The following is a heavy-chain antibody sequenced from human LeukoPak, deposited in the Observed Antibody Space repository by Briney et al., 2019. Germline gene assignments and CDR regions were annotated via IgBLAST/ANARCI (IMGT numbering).Heavy chain of an antibody. J-gene: IGHJ6*03. CDR2: IYYSGTT. CDR1: GGSISSYY. Sequence: SETLSLTCTVSGGSISSYYWSWIRQPPGKGLEWIGYIYYSGTTNYNPSLKSRVTISLDTSRNQFSLKLSSVTAADTAVYYCARRNSGYDLDYYYYMDVWGKGTTVTISS. D-gene: IGHD5-12*01. V-gene: IGHV4-59*01. CDR3: ARRNSGYDLDYYYYMDV.